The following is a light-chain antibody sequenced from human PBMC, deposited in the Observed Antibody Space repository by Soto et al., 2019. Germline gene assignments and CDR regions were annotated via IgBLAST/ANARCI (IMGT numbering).Light chain of an antibody. CDR3: QQRSNWPLFT. CDR2: DAS. J-gene: IGKJ3*01. CDR1: QSVSSY. V-gene: IGKV3-11*01. Sequence: EIVLTQSPATLSLSPGERATLSCRASQSVSSYLAWYQQKPAKAPRLLIYDASNRATGIPDRFSGGGSGTAFSLTISSLEPEDFGVYYWQQRSNWPLFTFGPGTKVDIE.